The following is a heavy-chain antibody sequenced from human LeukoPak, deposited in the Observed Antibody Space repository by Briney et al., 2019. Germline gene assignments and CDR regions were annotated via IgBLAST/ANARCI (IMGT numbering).Heavy chain of an antibody. CDR1: GFTLSIHL. J-gene: IGHJ4*02. V-gene: IGHV3-7*01. CDR3: ARHPTDY. CDR2: IKQGGREK. Sequence: GGSLRLSCAASGFTLSIHLMSWVRPAPGEGREWVGNIKQGGREKYYVDSVTGRFIICRDHAKNPPYLQLNGLSAQDTAFYCCARHPTDYWGQGTLVTVSP.